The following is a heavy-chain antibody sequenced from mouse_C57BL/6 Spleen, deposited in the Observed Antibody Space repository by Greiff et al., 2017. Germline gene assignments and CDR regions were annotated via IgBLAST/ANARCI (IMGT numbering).Heavy chain of an antibody. J-gene: IGHJ3*01. Sequence: QVQLQQPGAELVKPGASVKLSCKASGYTFTSYWMQWVKQRPGQGLEWIGEIDPSDSYTNYNQKFKGKATLTVDPSSSTAYMQLSSLTSEDSAVYYCARTTVVAEEAWFAYWGQGTLVTVSA. V-gene: IGHV1-50*01. CDR3: ARTTVVAEEAWFAY. CDR2: IDPSDSYT. D-gene: IGHD1-1*01. CDR1: GYTFTSYW.